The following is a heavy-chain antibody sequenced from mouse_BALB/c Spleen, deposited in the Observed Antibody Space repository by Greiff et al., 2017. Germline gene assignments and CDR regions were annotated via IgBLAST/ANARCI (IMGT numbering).Heavy chain of an antibody. CDR1: GFTFSSYG. CDR2: ISSGGSYT. J-gene: IGHJ3*01. V-gene: IGHV5-6*02. D-gene: IGHD2-1*01. Sequence: DVQLVESGGDLVKPGGSLKLSCAASGFTFSSYGMSWVRQTPDKRLEWVATISSGGSYTYYPDSVKGRFTISRDNAKNTLYLQMSSLKSEDTAMYYYERRGNYSGLAWFAYWGQGTLVTVSA. CDR3: ERRGNYSGLAWFAY.